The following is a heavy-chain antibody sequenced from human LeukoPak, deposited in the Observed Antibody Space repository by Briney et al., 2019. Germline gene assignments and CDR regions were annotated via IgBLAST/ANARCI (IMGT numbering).Heavy chain of an antibody. CDR1: GFTFGTHW. CDR2: INNDGTTT. Sequence: GGSLRLSCAASGFTFGTHWMHWVRQAPGKGLVWVSCINNDGTTTNYAASAKGRFTISRDNAKSTLYLQMNSLRAEDTAVYYCLSCISPNCYEFWGQGVPVTVSS. J-gene: IGHJ4*02. CDR3: LSCISPNCYEF. D-gene: IGHD2-2*01. V-gene: IGHV3-74*01.